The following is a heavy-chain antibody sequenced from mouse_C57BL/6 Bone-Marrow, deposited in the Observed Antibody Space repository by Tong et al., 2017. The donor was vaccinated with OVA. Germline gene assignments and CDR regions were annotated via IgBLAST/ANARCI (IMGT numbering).Heavy chain of an antibody. CDR2: IWSDGST. D-gene: IGHD2-4*01. CDR3: ARKGDYDEWYFDV. CDR1: GFSLTSYG. V-gene: IGHV2-6*02. J-gene: IGHJ1*01. Sequence: VQLQESGPGLVAPSQSLSITCTVSGFSLTSYGVHWVRQPPGKGLEWLVVIWSDGSTTYNSALKPRLSISKDNSKSQVFLKMNSLQTDDTAMYYCARKGDYDEWYFDVWGAGTTVTVSS.